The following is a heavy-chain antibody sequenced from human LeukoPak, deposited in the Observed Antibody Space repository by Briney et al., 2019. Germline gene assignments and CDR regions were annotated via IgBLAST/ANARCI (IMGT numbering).Heavy chain of an antibody. CDR2: IYPGDSDT. Sequence: GESLKISCKGSGYSFTGYWIGWVRQMPGKGLEWMGIIYPGDSDTRYSPSFQGQVTISADKSISTAYLQWSSLKASDTAMYYCARQVGIAAAGTDERFFSRWGQGTLVTVSS. D-gene: IGHD6-13*01. V-gene: IGHV5-51*01. CDR1: GYSFTGYW. CDR3: ARQVGIAAAGTDERFFSR. J-gene: IGHJ4*02.